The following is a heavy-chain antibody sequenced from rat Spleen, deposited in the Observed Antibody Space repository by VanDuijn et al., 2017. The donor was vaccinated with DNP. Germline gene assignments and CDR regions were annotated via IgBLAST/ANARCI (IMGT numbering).Heavy chain of an antibody. J-gene: IGHJ4*01. V-gene: IGHV3-1*01. D-gene: IGHD1-10*01. CDR1: GYSITSNY. Sequence: EVQLQESGPGHVKPSQSLSLTCSVTGYSITSNYWGWIRKFPGNKMEWMAYISYSDKTNYNPSLKSRISISRDTSKNQFFLQLNSVTTEDTATYYCARHRTTSPYYYVMDAWGQGASVTVSS. CDR3: ARHRTTSPYYYVMDA. CDR2: ISYSDKT.